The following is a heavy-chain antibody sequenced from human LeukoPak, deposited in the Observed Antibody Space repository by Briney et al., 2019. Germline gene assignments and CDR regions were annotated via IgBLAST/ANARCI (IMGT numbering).Heavy chain of an antibody. CDR3: ARFKVTVTSIP. CDR1: GFTFSDYW. CDR2: INPDGSSA. J-gene: IGHJ5*02. V-gene: IGHV3-74*01. D-gene: IGHD4-11*01. Sequence: PGGPLRLPCAASGFTFSDYWMHWVRQAPGKGLVWVSRINPDGSSASYADSVKGRFTISRDNAKNTLYLQMNSLRAEDTAVYYCARFKVTVTSIPWGQGTLVTVSS.